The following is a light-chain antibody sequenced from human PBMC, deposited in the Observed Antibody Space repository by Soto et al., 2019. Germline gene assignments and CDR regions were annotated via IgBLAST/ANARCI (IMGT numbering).Light chain of an antibody. V-gene: IGLV2-14*03. Sequence: QSVRTQPASVSGSPGQSITISCTGTSSDVGAYNFVSWHQQHPVKAPKLMIYNVYDRPSGISYRFSGSKSGNTASLTISVLQGEDEADYYCSAYTVSRTYVFGTGTKVTVL. CDR1: SSDVGAYNF. J-gene: IGLJ1*01. CDR3: SAYTVSRTYV. CDR2: NVY.